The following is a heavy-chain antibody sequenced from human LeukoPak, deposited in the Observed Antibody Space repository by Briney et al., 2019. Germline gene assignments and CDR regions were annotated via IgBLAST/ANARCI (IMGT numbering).Heavy chain of an antibody. J-gene: IGHJ5*02. Sequence: SETLSLTCPVADGSISGYYRSWIRQPPGKGLEYIGNIYYSGIPNYNPSFKGRLPISVDTSKNQFSLRLTSVAPAAPPIYYFAIAGGGRPFDAWDQETLVTVYS. CDR3: AIAGGGRPFDA. D-gene: IGHD3-16*01. V-gene: IGHV4-59*01. CDR1: DGSISGYY. CDR2: IYYSGIP.